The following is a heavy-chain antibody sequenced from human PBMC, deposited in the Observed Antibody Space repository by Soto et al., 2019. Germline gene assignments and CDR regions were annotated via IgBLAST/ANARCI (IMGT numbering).Heavy chain of an antibody. CDR3: ARERGKPGSTKYGSGRSYYYYYYGMDV. V-gene: IGHV4-34*01. Sequence: PSETLSLTCAVYGGSFSGYYWSWIRQPPGKGLEWIGEINHSGSTNYNPSLKSRVTISVDTSKNQFSLKLSSVTAADTAVYYCARERGKPGSTKYGSGRSYYYYYYGMDVWGQGTTVTVSS. D-gene: IGHD3-10*01. CDR1: GGSFSGYY. CDR2: INHSGST. J-gene: IGHJ6*02.